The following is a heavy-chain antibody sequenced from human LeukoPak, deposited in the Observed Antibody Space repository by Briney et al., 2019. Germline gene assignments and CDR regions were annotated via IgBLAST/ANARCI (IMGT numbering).Heavy chain of an antibody. V-gene: IGHV4-39*01. Sequence: SETLSLTCAVYGGSFSGYYWGWIRQPPGKGLEWIGSIFYSGNTYDNPSLKSRVTISVDTSKNQFSLKLNSVTAADTAVYYCARHRSKWLQSSFDYWGQGTLVTVSS. J-gene: IGHJ4*02. CDR1: GGSFSGYY. CDR2: IFYSGNT. CDR3: ARHRSKWLQSSFDY. D-gene: IGHD5-24*01.